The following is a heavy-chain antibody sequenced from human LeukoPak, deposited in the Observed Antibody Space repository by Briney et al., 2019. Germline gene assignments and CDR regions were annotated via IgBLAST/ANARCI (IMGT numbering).Heavy chain of an antibody. Sequence: GASVKVSCRSSGYTFTSYGFSWVRQAPGQGLEWMGWVSAYDGHTNYAQKFQGRVTMTTDTSTSTVYMELRSLRSDDTAVYYCARMGDYHLVSFFDYWGQGTLVTVSS. CDR3: ARMGDYHLVSFFDY. J-gene: IGHJ4*02. CDR2: VSAYDGHT. D-gene: IGHD4/OR15-4a*01. CDR1: GYTFTSYG. V-gene: IGHV1-18*01.